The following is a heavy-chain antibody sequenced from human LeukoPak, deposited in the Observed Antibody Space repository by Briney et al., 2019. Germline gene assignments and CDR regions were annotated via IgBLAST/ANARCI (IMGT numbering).Heavy chain of an antibody. Sequence: SETPSLTCNVSGGSISSPNWWLWVRQPPGKGLEWIGEIFHSGSTNYEPSLKSRAIMSVDKSKNQFSLRLTSVTAADTAVYYCARLRRGDPIENWGQGTLVTVSS. CDR1: GGSISSPNW. J-gene: IGHJ4*02. D-gene: IGHD3-16*01. CDR2: IFHSGST. CDR3: ARLRRGDPIEN. V-gene: IGHV4-4*02.